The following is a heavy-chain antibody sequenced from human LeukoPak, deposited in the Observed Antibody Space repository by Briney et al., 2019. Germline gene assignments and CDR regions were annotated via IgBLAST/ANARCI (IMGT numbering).Heavy chain of an antibody. Sequence: GGSLRLSCAASGFTFSSYSMNWVRQAPGKGLEWVSYISSSSSYIYYADSVKGRFTISRDNAKNSLYLQMNSLRAEDTAVYYCARDEGILTGYWTSWFDPWGQGTLVTVSS. D-gene: IGHD3-9*01. CDR3: ARDEGILTGYWTSWFDP. J-gene: IGHJ5*02. V-gene: IGHV3-21*01. CDR1: GFTFSSYS. CDR2: ISSSSSYI.